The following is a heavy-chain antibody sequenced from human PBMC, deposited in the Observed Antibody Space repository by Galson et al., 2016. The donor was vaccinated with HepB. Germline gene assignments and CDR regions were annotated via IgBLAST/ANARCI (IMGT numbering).Heavy chain of an antibody. CDR3: AGQPPVMSGAFDM. Sequence: SVKVSCKASGYIFATYTIHWVRQAPGQRLEWMGWSNAGNGDTRHSQMFQGRVTITRDTSASTAYMELSSLRSEDTAVYYCAGQPPVMSGAFDMWGQGTVVTVSS. J-gene: IGHJ3*02. CDR1: GYIFATYT. D-gene: IGHD1-14*01. CDR2: SNAGNGDT. V-gene: IGHV1-3*01.